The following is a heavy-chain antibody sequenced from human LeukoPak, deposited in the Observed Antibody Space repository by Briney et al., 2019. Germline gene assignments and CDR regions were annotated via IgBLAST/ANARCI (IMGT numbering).Heavy chain of an antibody. CDR2: IKHDGSEK. J-gene: IGHJ4*02. V-gene: IGHV3-7*01. D-gene: IGHD2-21*01. CDR3: AKTYSGHTGFDY. Sequence: PGGSLRLSCAASGFTFSSYWMSWVRQAPGKGLEWVANIKHDGSEKNYVDSVKGRFTISRDNAKNSLYLQMNSLRVEDMAVYYCAKTYSGHTGFDYWGQGTLVTVSS. CDR1: GFTFSSYW.